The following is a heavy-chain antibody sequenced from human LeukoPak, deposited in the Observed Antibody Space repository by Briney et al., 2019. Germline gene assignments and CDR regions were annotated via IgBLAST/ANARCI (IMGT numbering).Heavy chain of an antibody. V-gene: IGHV3-21*01. CDR1: GFTFSSYS. J-gene: IGHJ2*01. CDR2: ISSSSSYI. CDR3: AREGVPVSSYWYFDL. Sequence: GGSLRLSCAASGFTFSSYSMNWVRQAPGKGLEWVSSISSSSSYIYYADSVKGRFTISRDNAKNSLYLQMNSLRAEDTAVYYCAREGVPVSSYWYFDLWGRGTLVTVPS. D-gene: IGHD2-8*01.